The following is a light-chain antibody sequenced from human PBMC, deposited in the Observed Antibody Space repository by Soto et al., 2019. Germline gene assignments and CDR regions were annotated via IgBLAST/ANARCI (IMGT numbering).Light chain of an antibody. CDR1: QSVSRSS. V-gene: IGKV3D-7*01. J-gene: IGKJ2*01. Sequence: PGERVTLSCRASQSVSRSSFTWYQQKPGQAPRLLIYGASTRATSIPARFSGSGSGTDFTLTISSLQPEDFAVYYCQKDYNLPPWDTFGQRTKLEIK. CDR2: GAS. CDR3: QKDYNLPPWDT.